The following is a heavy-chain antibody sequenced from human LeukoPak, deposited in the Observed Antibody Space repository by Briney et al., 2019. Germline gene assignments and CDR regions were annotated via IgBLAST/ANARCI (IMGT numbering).Heavy chain of an antibody. Sequence: GGSLRLSCAASGFTFSSYSMNWVRQAPGKGLEWVSCISSSSSYIYYADSVKGRFTISRDNSKNTLYLQMNSLRAEDTAVYYCAKDYYDSSGYLVSAFDYWGQGTLVTVSS. CDR2: ISSSSSYI. CDR1: GFTFSSYS. D-gene: IGHD3-22*01. CDR3: AKDYYDSSGYLVSAFDY. V-gene: IGHV3-21*01. J-gene: IGHJ4*02.